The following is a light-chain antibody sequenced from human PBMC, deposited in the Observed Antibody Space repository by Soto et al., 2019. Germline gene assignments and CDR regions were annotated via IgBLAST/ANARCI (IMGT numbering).Light chain of an antibody. CDR2: DAS. V-gene: IGKV3-11*01. J-gene: IGKJ4*02. CDR3: QQRSDWPST. CDR1: QSVSSY. Sequence: EIVLTQSPATLSLSPGNRATLSCRASQSVSSYLAWYQQKPGQAPRLLIYDASTRATGIPARFSGSGSGTDFTLTITGLEPEDFAVYYCQQRSDWPSTFGGGTKVEI.